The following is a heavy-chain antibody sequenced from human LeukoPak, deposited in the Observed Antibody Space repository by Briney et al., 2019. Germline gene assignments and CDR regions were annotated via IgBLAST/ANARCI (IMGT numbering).Heavy chain of an antibody. D-gene: IGHD3-9*01. Sequence: GGSLRLSCAASGFTFSTYAMTWVRQAPGKGLEWVSTISGSGDGTTYADSVKGRITVSRDNSENTLYLQMNSLRAEDTTVYYCARILTDYYFDYWGQGTLVTVSS. J-gene: IGHJ4*02. CDR3: ARILTDYYFDY. V-gene: IGHV3-23*01. CDR1: GFTFSTYA. CDR2: ISGSGDGT.